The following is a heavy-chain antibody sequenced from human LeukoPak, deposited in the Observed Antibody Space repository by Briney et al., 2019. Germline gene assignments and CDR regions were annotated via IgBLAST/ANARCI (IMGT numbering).Heavy chain of an antibody. D-gene: IGHD5-12*01. CDR2: IKQDGSEK. J-gene: IGHJ5*02. V-gene: IGHV3-7*01. CDR3: ARENARKYSGYDLNWFDP. Sequence: GGSLRLSCAASGFTFSSYWMSWVRQAPGRGLEWVANIKQDGSEKYYVDSVKGRFTISRDNAKNSLYLQMNSLRAEDTAVYYCARENARKYSGYDLNWFDPWGQGTLVTVSS. CDR1: GFTFSSYW.